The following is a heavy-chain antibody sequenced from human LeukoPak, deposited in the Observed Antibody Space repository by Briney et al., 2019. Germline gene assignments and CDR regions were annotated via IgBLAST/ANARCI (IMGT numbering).Heavy chain of an antibody. D-gene: IGHD6-13*01. V-gene: IGHV4-31*03. Sequence: PSQTLSLTCTVSGGSISSGGEYWSWIRHLPEKGLEWIGYVYYSGSTNYNPSLKSRVTISVDTSKNQFSLKLSSVTAADTAVYYCARFGIAAAVDYWGQGTLVTVSS. CDR2: VYYSGST. CDR3: ARFGIAAAVDY. CDR1: GGSISSGGEY. J-gene: IGHJ4*02.